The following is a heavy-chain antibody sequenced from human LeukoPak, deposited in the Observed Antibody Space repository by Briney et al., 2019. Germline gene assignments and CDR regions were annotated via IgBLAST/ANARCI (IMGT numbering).Heavy chain of an antibody. J-gene: IGHJ3*01. CDR1: GYTFTGYY. CDR2: MNPNNGGT. Sequence: ASVKVSCEASGYTFTGYYMHWVRQAPGQGLEWMGWMNPNNGGTNSAQKFQGRVTMTRDTSISTAYMELSRLTSDDTAVYYCTREGDAYDFWGQGTMVTVSS. V-gene: IGHV1-2*02. CDR3: TREGDAYDF.